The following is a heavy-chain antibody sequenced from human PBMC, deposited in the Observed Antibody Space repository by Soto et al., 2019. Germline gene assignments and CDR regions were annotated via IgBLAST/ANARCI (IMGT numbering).Heavy chain of an antibody. CDR2: ISLYSDGT. J-gene: IGHJ5*02. CDR3: ARVVPGAEAWFGP. V-gene: IGHV1-18*01. Sequence: ASVKVTCKTSGYTFSNYGITWVRQAPGQPLEWLGWISLYSDGTNYAQKFQGRVSMTTDTSTTTAYMELRSLRSDDTAVYYCARVVPGAEAWFGPWGQGTLVTVSS. D-gene: IGHD2-2*01. CDR1: GYTFSNYG.